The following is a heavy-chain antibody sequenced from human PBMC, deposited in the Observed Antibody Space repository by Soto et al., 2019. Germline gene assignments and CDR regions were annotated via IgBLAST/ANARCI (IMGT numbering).Heavy chain of an antibody. CDR3: TTDPGRAVAGTGVGAFDI. Sequence: GGSLRLSCAASGFTFSNAWMSWVRQAPGKGLEWVGRIKSKTDGGTTDYAAPVKGRFTISRDDSKNTLYLQMNSLKTEDTAVYYCTTDPGRAVAGTGVGAFDIWGQGTMVTVSS. J-gene: IGHJ3*02. CDR2: IKSKTDGGTT. CDR1: GFTFSNAW. V-gene: IGHV3-15*01. D-gene: IGHD6-19*01.